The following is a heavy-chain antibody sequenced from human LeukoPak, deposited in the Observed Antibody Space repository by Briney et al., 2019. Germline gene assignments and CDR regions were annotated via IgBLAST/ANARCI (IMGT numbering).Heavy chain of an antibody. J-gene: IGHJ6*02. Sequence: PSETLSLTCTVSGGSISSYYWSWIRQPPGKGLEWIGYIYDSGSTNYNPSLKSRVTMSVDTSKNQFSLKLNSVTAADTAVYYCARRPGNSGWSLSVWGQGTSVTVSS. CDR2: IYDSGST. V-gene: IGHV4-59*08. CDR1: GGSISSYY. CDR3: ARRPGNSGWSLSV. D-gene: IGHD6-19*01.